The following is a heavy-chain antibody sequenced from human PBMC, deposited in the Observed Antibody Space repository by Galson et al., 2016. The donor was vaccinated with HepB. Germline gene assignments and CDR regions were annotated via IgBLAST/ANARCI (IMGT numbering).Heavy chain of an antibody. J-gene: IGHJ4*02. Sequence: SLRLSCAASGFSVNTYAVNWVRQAPGKGLEWVAVLSTNGLSQHYADSVKGRFTISRDNSKNTLYLQMNSLRAEDTAVYYCARERGIAAAATLDYWGQGTLVTVSS. D-gene: IGHD6-13*01. CDR3: ARERGIAAAATLDY. CDR1: GFSVNTYA. V-gene: IGHV3-30-3*01. CDR2: LSTNGLSQ.